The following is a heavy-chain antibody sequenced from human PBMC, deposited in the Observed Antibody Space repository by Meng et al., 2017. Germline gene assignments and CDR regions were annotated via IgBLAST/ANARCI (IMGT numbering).Heavy chain of an antibody. CDR2: IWYDGSNK. D-gene: IGHD3-22*01. CDR3: ARGPVGGDSSGYYFLQH. CDR1: GFTFSSYG. Sequence: GESLKISCAASGFTFSSYGMHWVRQAPGKGVEWVAVIWYDGSNKYYADSVKGRFTISRDNSKNTLYLQMNSLRAEDTAVYYCARGPVGGDSSGYYFLQHWGQGTLVTVSS. J-gene: IGHJ1*01. V-gene: IGHV3-33*01.